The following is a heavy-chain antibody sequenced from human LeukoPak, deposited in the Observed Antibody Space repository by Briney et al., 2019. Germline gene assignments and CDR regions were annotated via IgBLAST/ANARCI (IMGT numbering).Heavy chain of an antibody. CDR3: ARAGASYYDFWSGYYTYYYYYMDV. D-gene: IGHD3-3*01. Sequence: PGGSLRLSCAASGFTFSSYWMHWVRHAPGKGLVWVSRINSDGSSTSYADSVKGRFTISRDNAKNTLYLQMNSLRAEDTAVYYCARAGASYYDFWSGYYTYYYYYMDVWGKGTTVTVSS. CDR1: GFTFSSYW. V-gene: IGHV3-74*01. CDR2: INSDGSST. J-gene: IGHJ6*03.